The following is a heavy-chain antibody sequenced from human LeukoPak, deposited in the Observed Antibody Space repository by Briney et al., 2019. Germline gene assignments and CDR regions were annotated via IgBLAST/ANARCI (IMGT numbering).Heavy chain of an antibody. J-gene: IGHJ4*02. Sequence: GGSLRLSCAASGFTFSSYAMHWVRQAPGKGLEWVAVISYDGSNKYYADSVKGRFTISRDNSKNTLYLQMNSLRAEDTAVYYCARGPYSSGWYRGGDYWGQGTLVTVSS. CDR1: GFTFSSYA. CDR3: ARGPYSSGWYRGGDY. D-gene: IGHD6-19*01. CDR2: ISYDGSNK. V-gene: IGHV3-30-3*01.